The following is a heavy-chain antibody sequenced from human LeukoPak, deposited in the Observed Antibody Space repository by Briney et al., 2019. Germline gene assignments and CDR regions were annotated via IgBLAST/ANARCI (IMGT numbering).Heavy chain of an antibody. CDR3: ARGGYSYVDFDY. D-gene: IGHD5-18*01. J-gene: IGHJ4*02. CDR1: GDSMSRGDYY. Sequence: PSETLSLTCTASGDSMSRGDYYWSWIRQYPGKGLEWIGEINHSGSTNYNPSLKSRVTISVDTSKNQFSLKLSSVTAADTAVYYCARGGYSYVDFDYWGQGTLVTVSS. CDR2: INHSGST. V-gene: IGHV4-34*01.